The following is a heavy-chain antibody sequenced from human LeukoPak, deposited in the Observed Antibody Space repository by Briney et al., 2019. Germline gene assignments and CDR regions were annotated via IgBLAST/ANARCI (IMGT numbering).Heavy chain of an antibody. J-gene: IGHJ6*02. CDR2: ISYDGSNK. CDR1: GFSFSSYA. CDR3: ARDRSPGNYYYGMDV. V-gene: IGHV3-30*04. Sequence: PGGSLRLSCAASGFSFSSYAMHWVRQAPGKGLEWVAVISYDGSNKYYADSVKGRFTISRDNSKNTLYLQMNSLRAEDTAVYYCARDRSPGNYYYGMDVWGQGPRSPSP. D-gene: IGHD1-14*01.